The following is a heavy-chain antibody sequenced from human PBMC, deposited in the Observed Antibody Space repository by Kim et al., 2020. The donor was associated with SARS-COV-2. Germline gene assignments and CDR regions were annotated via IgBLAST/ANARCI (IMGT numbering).Heavy chain of an antibody. J-gene: IGHJ3*02. CDR3: ARHKYCSSTSCYSGAFDI. V-gene: IGHV4-59*08. D-gene: IGHD2-2*01. Sequence: KRRVTISVDTSKNQFYLKLSSVTAADTAVYYCARHKYCSSTSCYSGAFDIWGQGRMVTVSS.